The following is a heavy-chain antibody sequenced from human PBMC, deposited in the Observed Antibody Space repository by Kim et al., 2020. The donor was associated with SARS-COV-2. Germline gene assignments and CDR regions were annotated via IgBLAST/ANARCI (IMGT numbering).Heavy chain of an antibody. CDR3: ASLSNYYYGMNF. CDR2: INHSGST. CDR1: GGSFSGYY. J-gene: IGHJ6*02. Sequence: SETLSLTCAVYGGSFSGYYWSWIRQPPGKGLEWIGEINHSGSTNYNPSLKSRVTISVDTSKNQFSLKLSSVTAADTAVYYCASLSNYYYGMNFWGQGTTV. V-gene: IGHV4-34*01.